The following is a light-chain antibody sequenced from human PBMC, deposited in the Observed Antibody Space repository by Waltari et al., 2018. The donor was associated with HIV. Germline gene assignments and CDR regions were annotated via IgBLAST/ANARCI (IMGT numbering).Light chain of an antibody. CDR1: SGNIASSS. Sequence: NFILTQPHSVSESPGKTVTISCTRSSGNIASSSVQWYQQRPGSSHTTVIYANNQRPSGVPDRFSGSIDSSSNSASLTISGLRTEDEADYYCQSHDNKIFYVFGGGTYVTVL. J-gene: IGLJ1*01. CDR3: QSHDNKIFYV. CDR2: ANN. V-gene: IGLV6-57*01.